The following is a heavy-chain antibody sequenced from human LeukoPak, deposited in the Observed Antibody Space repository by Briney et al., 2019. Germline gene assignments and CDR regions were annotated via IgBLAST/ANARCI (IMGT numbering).Heavy chain of an antibody. J-gene: IGHJ4*02. CDR2: ISYSGTT. Sequence: SETLPLTCTVSGGSLRSYYWSWIRQPPGKGLDWIGYISYSGTTNYNPSLKSRVTISVDTSKNQFSLKLSSETAADTAVYYCARGGVGATNYFDYWGQGTLVTVSS. V-gene: IGHV4-59*01. CDR3: ARGGVGATNYFDY. CDR1: GGSLRSYY. D-gene: IGHD1-26*01.